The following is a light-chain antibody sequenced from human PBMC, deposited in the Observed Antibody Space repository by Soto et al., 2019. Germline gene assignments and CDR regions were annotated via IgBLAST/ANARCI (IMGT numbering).Light chain of an antibody. CDR2: STS. CDR1: TGAVTSGYY. J-gene: IGLJ3*02. CDR3: LLYYGGSWV. Sequence: QAVVTQEPSLTVSPGGTVTLTCASSTGAVTSGYYPNWFQQKPGQAPRALIYSTSNKYSWTPARFSVSLLGDKAALTLSGVQPEDEAEYYCLLYYGGSWVFGGGTKLTVL. V-gene: IGLV7-43*01.